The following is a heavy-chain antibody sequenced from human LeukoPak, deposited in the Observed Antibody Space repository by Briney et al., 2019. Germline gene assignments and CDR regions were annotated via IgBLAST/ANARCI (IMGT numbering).Heavy chain of an antibody. CDR3: ARDLDSLFDP. CDR2: INAGNGNT. J-gene: IGHJ5*02. Sequence: ASVNVSCKASGYTFTSYAMHWVRQAPGQRLEWMGWINAGNGNTKYSQKFQGRVTITRDTSASTAYMELSSLRSEDTAVYYCARDLDSLFDPWGQGTLVTVSS. D-gene: IGHD3-3*01. CDR1: GYTFTSYA. V-gene: IGHV1-3*01.